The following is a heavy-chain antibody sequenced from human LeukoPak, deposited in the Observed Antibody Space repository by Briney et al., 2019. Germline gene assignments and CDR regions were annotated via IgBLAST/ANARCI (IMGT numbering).Heavy chain of an antibody. CDR2: IYYSGST. D-gene: IGHD5-18*01. Sequence: SETLSLTCTVSGGSISSSSYYWGWIRQPPGKGLEWIGSIYYSGSTYYNPSLKSRVTISVDTSKNQFSLKLSSVTAADTAVYYCAREPRYSYGLWYYYYYMDVWGKGTTVTVSS. J-gene: IGHJ6*03. CDR1: GGSISSSSYY. CDR3: AREPRYSYGLWYYYYYMDV. V-gene: IGHV4-39*07.